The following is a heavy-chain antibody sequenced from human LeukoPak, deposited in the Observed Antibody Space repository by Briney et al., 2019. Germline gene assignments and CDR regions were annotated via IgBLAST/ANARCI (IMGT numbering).Heavy chain of an antibody. CDR3: ARALSGYSYAIDGHDAFDI. Sequence: ASVKVSCKASGYTFTSYGISWVRQAPGQGLEWMGWISAYNGNTNYAQKLQGRVTMTTDTSTSTAYMELRSLRSDDTAVYYCARALSGYSYAIDGHDAFDIWGQGTMVTVSS. J-gene: IGHJ3*02. V-gene: IGHV1-18*01. CDR1: GYTFTSYG. CDR2: ISAYNGNT. D-gene: IGHD5-18*01.